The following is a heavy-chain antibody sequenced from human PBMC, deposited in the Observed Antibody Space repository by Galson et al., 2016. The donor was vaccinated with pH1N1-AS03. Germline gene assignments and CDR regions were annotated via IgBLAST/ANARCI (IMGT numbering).Heavy chain of an antibody. Sequence: WIRQSPSRGLEWLGMTYYRSKWYNDYAVSVKSRITINPDTSKNQFSLQLNSVTPEDTAVYYCARGHYSSSFYWFDPWGQGTLVTVSS. J-gene: IGHJ5*02. D-gene: IGHD6-6*01. V-gene: IGHV6-1*01. CDR2: TYYRSKWYN. CDR3: ARGHYSSSFYWFDP.